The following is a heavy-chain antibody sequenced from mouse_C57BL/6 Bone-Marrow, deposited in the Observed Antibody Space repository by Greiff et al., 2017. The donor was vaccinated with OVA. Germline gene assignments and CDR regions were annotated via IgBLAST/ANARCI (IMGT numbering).Heavy chain of an antibody. D-gene: IGHD1-2*01. V-gene: IGHV1-64*01. CDR1: GYTFTSYW. CDR2: IHPNSGST. J-gene: IGHJ2*01. CDR3: ARREASLGTAY. Sequence: QVQLQQPGAELVKPGASVKLSCKASGYTFTSYWMHWVKQRPGQGLEWIGMIHPNSGSTNYNEKFKSKATLTVDKSSSTAYMQLSSLTSEDSAVYYCARREASLGTAYWGQGTTLTVSS.